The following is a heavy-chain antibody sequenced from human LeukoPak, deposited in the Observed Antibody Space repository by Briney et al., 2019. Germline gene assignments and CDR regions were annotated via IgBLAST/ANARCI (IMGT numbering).Heavy chain of an antibody. D-gene: IGHD3-22*01. Sequence: SETLSLTCTVSGGSIISGDYYWGWIRQPPGKGLEWIGYIYYSGSTYYNPSLKSRVTISVDTSKNQFSLKLSSVTAADTAVYYCARLVENTYYYDSSEYYFDYWGQGTLVTVSS. CDR3: ARLVENTYYYDSSEYYFDY. J-gene: IGHJ4*02. CDR1: GGSIISGDYY. V-gene: IGHV4-30-4*08. CDR2: IYYSGST.